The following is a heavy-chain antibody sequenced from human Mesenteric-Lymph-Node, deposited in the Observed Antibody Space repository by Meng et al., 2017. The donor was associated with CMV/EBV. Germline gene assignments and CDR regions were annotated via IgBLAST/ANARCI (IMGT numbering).Heavy chain of an antibody. Sequence: GESLKISCAASGFTFSSYGMHWVRQAPGKGLEWVAVIWYDGSNKYYADSVKGRFTISRDNAKNSLYLQMNSLRAEDTAVYYCARDYGESWGQGTLVTVSS. D-gene: IGHD2/OR15-2a*01. CDR2: IWYDGSNK. V-gene: IGHV3-33*01. J-gene: IGHJ5*02. CDR3: ARDYGES. CDR1: GFTFSSYG.